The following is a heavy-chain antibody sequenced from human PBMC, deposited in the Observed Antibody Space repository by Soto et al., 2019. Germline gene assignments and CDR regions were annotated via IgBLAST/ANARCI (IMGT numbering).Heavy chain of an antibody. J-gene: IGHJ4*02. CDR3: ARGGDYYDSGDPIDY. CDR2: ISAYNGNT. Sequence: ASVKVSCKASGYTFTSYGISWVRQAPGQGLEWMGWISAYNGNTNYAQKLQGRVTMTTDTSTSTAYMELRSLRSDDTAVYYCARGGDYYDSGDPIDYWGQGTLVTVSS. V-gene: IGHV1-18*01. CDR1: GYTFTSYG. D-gene: IGHD3-22*01.